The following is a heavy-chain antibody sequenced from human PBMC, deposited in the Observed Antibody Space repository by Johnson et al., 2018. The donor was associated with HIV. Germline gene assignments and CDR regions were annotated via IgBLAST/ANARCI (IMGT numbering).Heavy chain of an antibody. V-gene: IGHV3-30*04. CDR3: ARERRAGVKGAFDI. CDR2: ISYDGSNK. Sequence: QVQLVESGGGLVQPGGSLRLSCAASGFTFSSYAMHWVRQAPGKGLEWVAVISYDGSNKYYADSVKGRFTISRDNSKNTLYLQMNSLRAEDTAVYYCARERRAGVKGAFDIWGQGTMVTVSS. CDR1: GFTFSSYA. D-gene: IGHD2-21*01. J-gene: IGHJ3*02.